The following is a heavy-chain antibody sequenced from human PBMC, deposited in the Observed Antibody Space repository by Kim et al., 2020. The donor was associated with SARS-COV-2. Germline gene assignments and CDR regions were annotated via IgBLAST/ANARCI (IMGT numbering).Heavy chain of an antibody. CDR2: INHSGST. CDR1: GGSFSGYY. J-gene: IGHJ4*02. V-gene: IGHV4-34*01. CDR3: ARKVGRLLWFGELLGDYYFDY. Sequence: SETLSLTCAVYGGSFSGYYWSWIRQPPGKGLEWIGEINHSGSTNYNPSLKSRVTISVDTSKNQFSLKLSSVTAADTAVYYCARKVGRLLWFGELLGDYYFDYWGQGTLVTVSS. D-gene: IGHD3-10*01.